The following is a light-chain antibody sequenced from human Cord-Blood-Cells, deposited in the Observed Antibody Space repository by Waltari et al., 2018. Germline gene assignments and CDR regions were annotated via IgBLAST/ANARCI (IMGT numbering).Light chain of an antibody. CDR2: RNN. CDR3: AAWDDSLSAHVV. J-gene: IGLJ2*01. CDR1: SSNIGSNY. Sequence: QSVLTQPPSASGTPGQRVTISCSGSSSNIGSNYVYWYQQLPGTAPKLLIYRNNQRRSGGADRFSGSKSGTSASLAISGLRSEDEADYYCAAWDDSLSAHVVFGGGTKLTVL. V-gene: IGLV1-47*01.